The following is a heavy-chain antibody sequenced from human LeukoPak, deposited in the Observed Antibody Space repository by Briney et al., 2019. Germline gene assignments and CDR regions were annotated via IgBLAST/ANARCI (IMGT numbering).Heavy chain of an antibody. J-gene: IGHJ4*02. CDR2: ISGSAGST. V-gene: IGHV3-23*01. CDR3: ARDSVVVITIGLIDY. CDR1: GFTFSSYA. Sequence: GGSLRLSCAASGFTFSSYAMSWVRQAPGKGLEWVSAISGSAGSTYYADSVKGRFTISRDNSKNTLYLQMNSLRAEDTAVYHCARDSVVVITIGLIDYWGQGTLVTVSS. D-gene: IGHD3-22*01.